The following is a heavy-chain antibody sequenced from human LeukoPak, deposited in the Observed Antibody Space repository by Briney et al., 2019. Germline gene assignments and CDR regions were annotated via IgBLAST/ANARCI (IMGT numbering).Heavy chain of an antibody. J-gene: IGHJ6*02. CDR1: GYTFTSYG. D-gene: IGHD4-11*01. Sequence: GASVKVSCKASGYTFTSYGISWVRQAPGQGLEWMGWISAYNGNTNYAQKLQGRVTMTTDTSTSTAYMELRSLRSDDTAVYYCARGSRMTTVTRYYYYYYGMDVWGRGTTVTVSS. V-gene: IGHV1-18*01. CDR3: ARGSRMTTVTRYYYYYYGMDV. CDR2: ISAYNGNT.